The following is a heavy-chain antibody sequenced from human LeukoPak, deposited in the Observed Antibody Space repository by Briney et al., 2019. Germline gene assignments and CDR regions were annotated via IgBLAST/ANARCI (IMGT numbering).Heavy chain of an antibody. CDR3: ARGCYSSFDY. CDR2: TYYRSKWYT. J-gene: IGHJ4*02. D-gene: IGHD5-18*01. CDR1: GDSLSNNNVA. V-gene: IGHV6-1*01. Sequence: SQTLSLTCAISGDSLSNNNVAWNWIRQSPSRGLEWLGRTYYRSKWYTDYAVSVKSRITINSDTSKNQFSLQLNSVTPEDTAVYYCARGCYSSFDYWDQGTLVTVSS.